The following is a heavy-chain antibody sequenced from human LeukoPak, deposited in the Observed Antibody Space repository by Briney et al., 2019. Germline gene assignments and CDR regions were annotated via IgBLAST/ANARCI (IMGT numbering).Heavy chain of an antibody. CDR1: GFTFSNAW. Sequence: PGGSLRLSCAASGFTFSNAWMTWVRQVPGKGREWVGRIKRKSDGGTTDYAAPVKGRFTISRDDSTNMLYLQMNNLKTEDTYVYYCTTSGGGWDYFDFWGQGTLVTVSS. J-gene: IGHJ4*02. D-gene: IGHD6-19*01. V-gene: IGHV3-15*01. CDR2: IKRKSDGGTT. CDR3: TTSGGGWDYFDF.